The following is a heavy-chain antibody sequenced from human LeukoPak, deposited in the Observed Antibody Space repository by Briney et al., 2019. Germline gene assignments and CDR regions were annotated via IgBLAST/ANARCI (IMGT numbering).Heavy chain of an antibody. CDR1: GFTFSSYA. D-gene: IGHD6-13*01. J-gene: IGHJ4*02. V-gene: IGHV3-23*01. CDR2: ISGSGGST. Sequence: PGGSLRLSCAASGFTFSSYAMSWVRQAPGKGLEWVSAISGSGGSTYYADSVKGRFTISRDNSKNTLYLQMNSLRAEDTAVYYCASPYSSSWLPLVYFDYWGQGTLVTVSS. CDR3: ASPYSSSWLPLVYFDY.